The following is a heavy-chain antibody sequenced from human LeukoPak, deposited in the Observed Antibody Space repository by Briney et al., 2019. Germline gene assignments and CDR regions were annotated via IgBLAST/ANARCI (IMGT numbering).Heavy chain of an antibody. CDR2: IYYSGST. V-gene: IGHV4-39*01. D-gene: IGHD6-19*01. J-gene: IGHJ4*02. CDR3: ARLQGPVAGTEFDY. Sequence: PSETLSLTCTVSGGSISSSSYYWGWIRQPPGKGLEWIGSIYYSGSTYYNPSLKSRVTISVDTSKNQFSLKLSSVTAADTAVYYCARLQGPVAGTEFDYWGQGTLVTVSS. CDR1: GGSISSSSYY.